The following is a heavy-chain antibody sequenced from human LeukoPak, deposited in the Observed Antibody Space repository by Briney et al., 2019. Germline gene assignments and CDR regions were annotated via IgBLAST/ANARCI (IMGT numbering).Heavy chain of an antibody. CDR2: MNPNRGNT. CDR3: ARLDDSFMDV. J-gene: IGHJ6*02. Sequence: ASVKVSCKASGYTFTPYNINWVRQATGKGLEGMGWMNPNRGNTGYAQKFQGRITMTRNTSISTAYMELSSLRSEDTAVYYCARLDDSFMDVWGQGTTVTVSS. CDR1: GYTFTPYN. V-gene: IGHV1-8*01. D-gene: IGHD3-3*01.